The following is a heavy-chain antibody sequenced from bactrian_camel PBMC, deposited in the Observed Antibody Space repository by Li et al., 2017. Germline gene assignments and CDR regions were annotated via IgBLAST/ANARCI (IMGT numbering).Heavy chain of an antibody. CDR3: AALRTSLSSRYAYRY. CDR2: LDNGGST. D-gene: IGHD1*01. J-gene: IGHJ4*01. CDR1: GRKLNEPG. Sequence: HVQLVESGGVSVQAGGSLRLSCKVSGRKLNEPGMGWYRQAPGKEREGLATLDNGGSTTYADSVKGRFTISKDNPKNILYLQMNSLKPEDTGMYYCAALRTSLSSRYAYRYWGQGTQVTVS. V-gene: IGHV3S53*01.